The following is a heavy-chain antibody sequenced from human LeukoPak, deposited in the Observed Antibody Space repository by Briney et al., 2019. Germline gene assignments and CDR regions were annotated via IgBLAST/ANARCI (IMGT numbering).Heavy chain of an antibody. D-gene: IGHD2-2*01. CDR1: GGSISSSSYY. J-gene: IGHJ5*02. V-gene: IGHV4-39*01. Sequence: SETLSLTCTVSGGSISSSSYYWGWIRQPPGKGLEWIGSIYYSGSTYYNPSLKSRVTISVDTSKNQFSLKLSSVTAADTAVYYCARHAMSIVVVPAAINWFDPWGQGTLVTVSS. CDR3: ARHAMSIVVVPAAINWFDP. CDR2: IYYSGST.